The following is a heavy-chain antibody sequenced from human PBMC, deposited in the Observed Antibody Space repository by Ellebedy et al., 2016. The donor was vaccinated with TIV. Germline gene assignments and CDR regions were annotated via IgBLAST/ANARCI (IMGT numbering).Heavy chain of an antibody. D-gene: IGHD3-10*01. J-gene: IGHJ4*02. CDR1: GVTVSNNY. Sequence: GESLNISXASSGVTVSNNYMSWVRQAPGKWLEFVSLIYSGGDTSYADSVKGRFTISRDNSKNTVYLQMNSLRDDDTAVYYCARDPPASGSGTYGWGQGTLVTVSS. V-gene: IGHV3-53*01. CDR2: IYSGGDT. CDR3: ARDPPASGSGTYG.